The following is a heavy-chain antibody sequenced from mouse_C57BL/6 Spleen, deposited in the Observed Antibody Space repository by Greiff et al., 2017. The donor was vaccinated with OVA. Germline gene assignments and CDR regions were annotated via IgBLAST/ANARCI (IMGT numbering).Heavy chain of an antibody. J-gene: IGHJ3*01. CDR3: ARGEDYYYGSSWFAY. Sequence: DVKLVESEGGLVQPGSSMKLSCTASGFTFSDYYMAWVRQVPEKGLEWVANINYDGSSTYYLDSLKSRFIISRDNAKNILYLQMSSLKSEDTATYYCARGEDYYYGSSWFAYWGQGTLVTVSA. CDR2: INYDGSST. CDR1: GFTFSDYY. V-gene: IGHV5-16*01. D-gene: IGHD1-1*01.